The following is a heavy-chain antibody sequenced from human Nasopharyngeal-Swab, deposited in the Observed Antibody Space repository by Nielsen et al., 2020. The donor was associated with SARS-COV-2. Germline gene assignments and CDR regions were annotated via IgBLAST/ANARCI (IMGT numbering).Heavy chain of an antibody. J-gene: IGHJ4*02. CDR2: ISHSGST. V-gene: IGHV4-34*01. CDR3: AIDIVEVSVSSEGFDY. Sequence: SETLSLTCAVYGGSLSGYYWSWIRQTQGKGLEWIGEISHSGSTNYNPSLKSRVTISLDTYKQQITLKLTSVTAADTAFYYCAIDIVEVSVSSEGFDYWGQGTLVTVST. D-gene: IGHD2-2*01. CDR1: GGSLSGYY.